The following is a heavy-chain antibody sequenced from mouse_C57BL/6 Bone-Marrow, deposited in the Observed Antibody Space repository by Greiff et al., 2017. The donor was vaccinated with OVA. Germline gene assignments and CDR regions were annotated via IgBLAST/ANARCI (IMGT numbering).Heavy chain of an antibody. D-gene: IGHD2-3*01. Sequence: VQLQQSGAELVRPGSSVKLPCKASGYTFTSYWMDWVKQRPGQGLEWIGNIYPSDSETHYNQKFKDKATLTVDKSSSTAYMQLSSLTSEDSAVYYCARDMGWFHPWFAYWGQGTLVTVSA. CDR1: GYTFTSYW. V-gene: IGHV1-61*01. J-gene: IGHJ3*01. CDR2: IYPSDSET. CDR3: ARDMGWFHPWFAY.